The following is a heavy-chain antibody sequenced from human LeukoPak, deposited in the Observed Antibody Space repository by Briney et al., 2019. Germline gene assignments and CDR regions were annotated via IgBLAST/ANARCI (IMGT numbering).Heavy chain of an antibody. V-gene: IGHV4-4*07. D-gene: IGHD1-26*01. Sequence: PSETLSLTCTVSGASINTYYWSWIRQPAGKGLEFIGRIYTGGSTNYNPSLKSRVTMSVDTSKNQFFLKVNSVTAADTAVYYCARLSGNYWYFDYWGQGTLVTVSS. J-gene: IGHJ4*02. CDR1: GASINTYY. CDR2: IYTGGST. CDR3: ARLSGNYWYFDY.